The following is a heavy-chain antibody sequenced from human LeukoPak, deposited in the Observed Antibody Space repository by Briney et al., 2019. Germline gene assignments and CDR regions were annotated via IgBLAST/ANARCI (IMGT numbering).Heavy chain of an antibody. CDR3: ARDRGVVPAAIPWFDP. CDR1: GGSISSYY. Sequence: KPSETLSLTCTVSGGSISSYYWSWIRQPAGKGLEWIGRIYTSGSTNYNPSLKSRVTISVDTSKNQFSLKLSSVTAADTAVYYCARDRGVVPAAIPWFDPWGQGTLVTVSS. CDR2: IYTSGST. J-gene: IGHJ5*02. V-gene: IGHV4-4*07. D-gene: IGHD2-2*01.